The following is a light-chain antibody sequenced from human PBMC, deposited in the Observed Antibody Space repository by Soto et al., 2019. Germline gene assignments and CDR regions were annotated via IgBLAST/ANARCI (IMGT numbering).Light chain of an antibody. J-gene: IGLJ1*01. CDR3: CSYAGSYTFGV. CDR2: NVN. V-gene: IGLV2-11*01. CDR1: SSDVGSYDY. Sequence: QSVLIQPPSVSGSPGQSVTISCTGTSSDVGSYDYVSWYQQHPGTVPKPMIYNVNTQPSGVPDRFSGSNSGNTASLTISGLQAEDEADYYCCSYAGSYTFGVFGTGTKVTVL.